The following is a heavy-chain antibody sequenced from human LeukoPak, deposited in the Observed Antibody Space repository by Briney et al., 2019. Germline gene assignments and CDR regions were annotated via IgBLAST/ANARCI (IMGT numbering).Heavy chain of an antibody. Sequence: PSETLSLTCTVSGYSISSGYYWGWIRQPPGKGLEWIGNIYHSGSTYYNPSLNSRVTISVDTSKNQFSLKLSSVTAADTAVYYCVRSDSSDALDAFDIWGQETMVTVSS. CDR3: VRSDSSDALDAFDI. CDR1: GYSISSGYY. V-gene: IGHV4-38-2*02. CDR2: IYHSGST. J-gene: IGHJ3*02. D-gene: IGHD6-19*01.